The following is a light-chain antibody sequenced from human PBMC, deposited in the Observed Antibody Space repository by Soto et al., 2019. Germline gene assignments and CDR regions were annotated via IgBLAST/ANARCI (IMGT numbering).Light chain of an antibody. Sequence: QSVLTQPPSVSAAPGQKVTISCSGSRSTLGRHSVSWYQQVPRTAPKLLIYDNHKRPSGIPDRFSGSKSGTSATLGITGLQTGDEADYYCGTWDSSLGAYVFGTGTKVTVL. CDR2: DNH. CDR1: RSTLGRHS. V-gene: IGLV1-51*01. CDR3: GTWDSSLGAYV. J-gene: IGLJ1*01.